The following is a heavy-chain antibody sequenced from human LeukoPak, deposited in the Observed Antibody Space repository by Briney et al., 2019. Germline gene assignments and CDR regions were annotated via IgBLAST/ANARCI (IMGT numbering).Heavy chain of an antibody. CDR3: ARGGPPRYSGSDSTSGNYYYNMDV. V-gene: IGHV4-61*02. CDR1: GDSISSGDYY. Sequence: PSETLSLTCTVSGDSISSGDYYWSWIRQPAGKGLEWIGRIHTSGSTKYNPSLKSRVSMSVDTSKNQFSLKLSSVTAADTAVYYCARGGPPRYSGSDSTSGNYYYNMDVWGKGTTVTISS. J-gene: IGHJ6*03. D-gene: IGHD5-12*01. CDR2: IHTSGST.